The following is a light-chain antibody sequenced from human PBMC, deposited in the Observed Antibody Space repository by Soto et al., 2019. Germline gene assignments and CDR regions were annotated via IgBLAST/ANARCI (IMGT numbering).Light chain of an antibody. CDR2: KSS. CDR1: QSVNNW. J-gene: IGKJ4*01. Sequence: DILLTQSRSTLSASVGDRVTNACRASQSVNNWLVWYQQKPGKVPTLLIHKSSTCENGVPSRFSGSGSGTDFTLTISSLQPDDSATYYCQQFHDYPVTFGGGTKVQI. CDR3: QQFHDYPVT. V-gene: IGKV1-5*03.